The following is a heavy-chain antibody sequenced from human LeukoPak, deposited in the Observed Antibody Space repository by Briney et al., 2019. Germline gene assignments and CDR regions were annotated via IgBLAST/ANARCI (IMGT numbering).Heavy chain of an antibody. Sequence: PGGSLRLSCAASGFTLSTYAMSWVRQTPGKGLEWVAATSSSDAGTYYADSVKGRFTISRDNSKNTLYLQMNSLRADDTAVYYCVRGYSYGWFDPWGQGTLVTVSS. J-gene: IGHJ5*02. CDR2: TSSSDAGT. CDR3: VRGYSYGWFDP. CDR1: GFTLSTYA. V-gene: IGHV3-23*01. D-gene: IGHD5-18*01.